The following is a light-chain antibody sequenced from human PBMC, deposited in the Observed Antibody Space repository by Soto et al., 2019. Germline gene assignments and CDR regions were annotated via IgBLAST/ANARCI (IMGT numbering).Light chain of an antibody. V-gene: IGLV1-44*01. Sequence: QSVLTQPPSTSGTPGQRVTISCSGSSSNIGRSTVNWYQQLPGMAPKLLIYSNNQRPSGVPDRFSGSKSGTSASLAISGLQSEDEADYYCATWDDSLDGPVFGGGTKVTVL. CDR2: SNN. CDR1: SSNIGRST. CDR3: ATWDDSLDGPV. J-gene: IGLJ3*02.